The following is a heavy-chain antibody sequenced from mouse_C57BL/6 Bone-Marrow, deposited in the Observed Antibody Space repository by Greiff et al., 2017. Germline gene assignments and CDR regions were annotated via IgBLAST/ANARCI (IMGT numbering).Heavy chain of an antibody. CDR3: ARWGGYYVGEEAMDY. J-gene: IGHJ4*01. CDR2: IDPNSGGT. CDR1: GFTFTSYW. Sequence: VQLQQPGAELVKPGASVKLSCKASGFTFTSYWMHWVKQRPGRGLEWLGRIDPNSGGTKYNEKFTSKATLNVDKPSSTAYMQLRSLTSEDSAVYYCARWGGYYVGEEAMDYWGQGTSVTVSS. V-gene: IGHV1-72*01. D-gene: IGHD2-3*01.